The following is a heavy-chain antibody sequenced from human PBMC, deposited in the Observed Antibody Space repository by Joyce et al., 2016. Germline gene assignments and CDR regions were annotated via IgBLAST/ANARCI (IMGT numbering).Heavy chain of an antibody. D-gene: IGHD6-25*01. CDR3: AKILTATYSSGWFLDY. V-gene: IGHV3-30*18. CDR2: ISYDGMYK. J-gene: IGHJ4*02. Sequence: QVQLVESGGGVVQPGRSLRLSCAASGLTLSKCGVHWVRQAQGKGLEWVAVISYDGMYKYYADPVKGRFTISRDNSKNTVFLEMNSLRAEDTAVYYWAKILTATYSSGWFLDYWGQGTLVTVSS. CDR1: GLTLSKCG.